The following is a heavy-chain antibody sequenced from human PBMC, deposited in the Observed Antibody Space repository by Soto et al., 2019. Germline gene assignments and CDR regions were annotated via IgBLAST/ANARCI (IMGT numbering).Heavy chain of an antibody. CDR2: IDSDGTST. CDR1: GFTFSPYW. CDR3: ARGVPAAYAFDI. J-gene: IGHJ3*02. D-gene: IGHD6-13*01. Sequence: EVQLVESGGGLIQPGGSLRLSCAASGFTFSPYWMHWVRQAPGKGLMWVSRIDSDGTSTAYADSVKGRFTISRDSAENTLYLQMNGLRAEDTAVYFCARGVPAAYAFDIWGQGAMVTVSS. V-gene: IGHV3-74*01.